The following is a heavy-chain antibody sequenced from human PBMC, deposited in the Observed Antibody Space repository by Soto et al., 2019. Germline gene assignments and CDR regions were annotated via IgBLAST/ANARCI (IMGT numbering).Heavy chain of an antibody. CDR3: AKDGHIGWNPPDFDY. CDR1: GFTFSSYG. J-gene: IGHJ4*02. CDR2: ISYDGSNK. D-gene: IGHD1-1*01. Sequence: HPGGSLRLSCAASGFTFSSYGMHWVRQAPGKGLEWVAVISYDGSNKYYADSVKGRFTISRDNSKNTLYLQMNSLRAEDTVVYYCAKDGHIGWNPPDFDYWGQGTLVTVSS. V-gene: IGHV3-30*18.